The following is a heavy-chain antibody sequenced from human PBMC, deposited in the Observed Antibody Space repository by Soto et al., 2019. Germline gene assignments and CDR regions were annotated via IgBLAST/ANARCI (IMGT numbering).Heavy chain of an antibody. J-gene: IGHJ5*02. V-gene: IGHV3-23*01. Sequence: PGGSLRLSCAASGFTFSSYAMSWVRQAPGKGLEWVSAISGSGGSTYYADSVKGRFTISRDNSKNTLYLQMNSLRAEDTAVYYCAKRILRQLVASAWFDPWGQGTLVTVSS. CDR3: AKRILRQLVASAWFDP. CDR2: ISGSGGST. CDR1: GFTFSSYA. D-gene: IGHD6-6*01.